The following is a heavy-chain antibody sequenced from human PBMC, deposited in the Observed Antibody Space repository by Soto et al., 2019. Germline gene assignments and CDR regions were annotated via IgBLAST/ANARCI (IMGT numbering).Heavy chain of an antibody. Sequence: ASVKVSCKASGYSFSTHAMHWVRQAPGQGLEWVGWINSVNDHTIYSEKFQGRVTITSDTSATTAYMELSSLTSEDTAIYYCARNILGGTTDYWGEGTLVTVSS. V-gene: IGHV1-3*01. CDR2: INSVNDHT. CDR3: ARNILGGTTDY. J-gene: IGHJ4*02. D-gene: IGHD1-7*01. CDR1: GYSFSTHA.